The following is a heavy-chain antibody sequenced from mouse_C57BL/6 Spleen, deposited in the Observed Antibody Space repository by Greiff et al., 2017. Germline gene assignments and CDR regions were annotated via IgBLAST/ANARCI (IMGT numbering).Heavy chain of an antibody. D-gene: IGHD4-1*01. Sequence: EVKLMESGGGLVKPGGSLKLSCAASGFTFSSYAMSWVRQTPEKRLEWVATISDGGSYTYYPDNVKGRFTISRDNAKNNLYLQMSHLKAEDTAMYYCARDLGGTDYWGQGTTRTVSS. CDR3: ARDLGGTDY. J-gene: IGHJ2*01. V-gene: IGHV5-4*01. CDR2: ISDGGSYT. CDR1: GFTFSSYA.